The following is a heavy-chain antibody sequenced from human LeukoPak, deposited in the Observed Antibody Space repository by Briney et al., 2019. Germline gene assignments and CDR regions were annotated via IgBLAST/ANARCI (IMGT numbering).Heavy chain of an antibody. CDR1: GDSIIGYY. V-gene: IGHV4-59*01. CDR2: IYNTLDT. J-gene: IGHJ4*02. CDR3: ARRRYYDSTGYNPTYYFDY. Sequence: SETLSLTCTVSGDSIIGYYWSWIRQPPGKRLEWIGYIYNTLDTTYNPSLESRVTISLDMSNKQFSLRQSSVTAADTAVYYCARRRYYDSTGYNPTYYFDYWGQGILVTVSS. D-gene: IGHD3-22*01.